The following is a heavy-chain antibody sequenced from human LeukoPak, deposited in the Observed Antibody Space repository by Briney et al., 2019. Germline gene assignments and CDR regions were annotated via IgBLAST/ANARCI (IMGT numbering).Heavy chain of an antibody. V-gene: IGHV3-11*01. Sequence: GGSLRLSCAASGFTFSDYYMSWIRQAPGKGLEWVSYISSSGSTIYYADSVKGRFTISRDNAKNSLYLQMNSLRAENTAVYFCARRRYNWNAIDYWGQGTLVTVSS. CDR2: ISSSGSTI. CDR3: ARRRYNWNAIDY. CDR1: GFTFSDYY. J-gene: IGHJ4*02. D-gene: IGHD1-20*01.